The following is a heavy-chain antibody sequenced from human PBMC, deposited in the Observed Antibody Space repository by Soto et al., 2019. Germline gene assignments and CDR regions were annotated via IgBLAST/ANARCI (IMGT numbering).Heavy chain of an antibody. CDR3: VGGVVGSNYYYLDF. D-gene: IGHD4-4*01. Sequence: GGSLRLSCAASGFTFSSYSMNWVRQAPGKGLEWVSSISSSSSYIYYADSVKGRFTISRDNAKKSVYLQMNSLRAEDTAVYYCVGGVVGSNYYYLDFWGQGTQVTVSS. CDR1: GFTFSSYS. J-gene: IGHJ4*02. CDR2: ISSSSSYI. V-gene: IGHV3-21*01.